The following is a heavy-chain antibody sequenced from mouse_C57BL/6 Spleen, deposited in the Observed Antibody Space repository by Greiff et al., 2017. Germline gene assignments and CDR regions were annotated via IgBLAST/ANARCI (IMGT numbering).Heavy chain of an antibody. CDR3: ARRDPYYAMDY. Sequence: DVQLVESGGGLVKPGGSLKLSCAASGFTFSDYGMHWVRQAPEKGLEWVAYISSGSSTIYYADTVKGRFTIARDNAKNTLFLQMTSLRSEDTAMYYCARRDPYYAMDYWGQGTSVTVSS. D-gene: IGHD3-3*01. V-gene: IGHV5-17*01. J-gene: IGHJ4*01. CDR1: GFTFSDYG. CDR2: ISSGSSTI.